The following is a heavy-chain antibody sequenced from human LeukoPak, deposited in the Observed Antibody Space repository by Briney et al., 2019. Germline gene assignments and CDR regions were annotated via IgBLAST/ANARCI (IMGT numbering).Heavy chain of an antibody. CDR1: GYTFTNYG. CDR2: ISANNGNT. CDR3: ARDEDTDILTGNERFDY. D-gene: IGHD3-9*01. J-gene: IGHJ4*02. V-gene: IGHV1-18*01. Sequence: EASVKVSRKASGYTFTNYGIIWVRQAPGQGLEWMGWISANNGNTNYAQHLQGRVTMTTDSSTSTAYMELRSLRSDDTAVYYCARDEDTDILTGNERFDYWGQGTLVTVSS.